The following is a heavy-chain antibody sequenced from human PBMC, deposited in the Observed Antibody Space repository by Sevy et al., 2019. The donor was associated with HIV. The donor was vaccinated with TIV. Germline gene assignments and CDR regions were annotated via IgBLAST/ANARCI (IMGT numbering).Heavy chain of an antibody. CDR2: ISGSGGST. V-gene: IGHV3-23*01. CDR1: GFIFSTYT. D-gene: IGHD2-15*01. Sequence: GGSLKLSCAASGFIFSTYTMTWVHQAPGKGLEWVSGISGSGGSTYYADSLKGRFTIFRDNSKNTVYLQMNSLRAEDTAVYYCAKGDRTFYGLDVWGQGTTVTVSS. J-gene: IGHJ6*02. CDR3: AKGDRTFYGLDV.